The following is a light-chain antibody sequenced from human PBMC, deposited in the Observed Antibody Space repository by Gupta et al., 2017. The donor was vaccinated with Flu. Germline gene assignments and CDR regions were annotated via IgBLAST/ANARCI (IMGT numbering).Light chain of an antibody. V-gene: IGKV3-11*01. CDR2: DAS. CDR1: QSVSKC. Sequence: EIVLTPSPVTLSFSPGGRATLTCGASQSVSKCLDWYQEKPGQAPRLLIYDASNRATGIPARFSGSGSGTFFTLTISSLEPEDTAFYYCQQHNNCPPEFTFGQGTKLEIK. J-gene: IGKJ5*01. CDR3: QQHNNCPPEFT.